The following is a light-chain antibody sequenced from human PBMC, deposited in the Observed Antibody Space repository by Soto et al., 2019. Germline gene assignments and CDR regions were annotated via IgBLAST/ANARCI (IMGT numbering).Light chain of an antibody. CDR2: DTS. J-gene: IGLJ2*01. CDR3: XLSYSGAVV. CDR1: TGAVTSGHY. Sequence: QSVVTQEPSLTVSPGGTVTLTCGSSTGAVTSGHYPYWFQQKPGQAPRTLIYDTSNRHSWTPARFSGSLLGGKAALTLSGAXXXDXXEXYXXLSYSGAVVFGGGTKLTVL. V-gene: IGLV7-46*01.